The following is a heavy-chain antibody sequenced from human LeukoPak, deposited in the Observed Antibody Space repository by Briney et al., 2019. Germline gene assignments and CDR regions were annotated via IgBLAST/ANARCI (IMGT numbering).Heavy chain of an antibody. CDR3: ARGEPVRDDFWSGYYCWFGP. Sequence: ASVKVSCKASGYTFTSYDINWVRQATGQGLEWMGWMNPNSGNTGYAQKFQGRVTITRNTSISTAYMELSSLRSEDTAVYYCARGEPVRDDFWSGYYCWFGPWGQGTLITVSS. CDR1: GYTFTSYD. D-gene: IGHD3-3*01. CDR2: MNPNSGNT. J-gene: IGHJ5*02. V-gene: IGHV1-8*03.